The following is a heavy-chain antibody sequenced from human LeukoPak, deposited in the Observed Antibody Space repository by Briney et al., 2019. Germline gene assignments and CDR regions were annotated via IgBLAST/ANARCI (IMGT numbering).Heavy chain of an antibody. Sequence: ASVKVSCKASGYTFTSYSISWVRQAPGQGLEWMGWISAYNGNTNYAQKLQGRVTMTTDTSTSTAYMELRSLRSDDTAVYYCARPTYSSGWSTAFDIWGQGTMVTVSS. J-gene: IGHJ3*02. CDR3: ARPTYSSGWSTAFDI. D-gene: IGHD6-19*01. CDR1: GYTFTSYS. CDR2: ISAYNGNT. V-gene: IGHV1-18*01.